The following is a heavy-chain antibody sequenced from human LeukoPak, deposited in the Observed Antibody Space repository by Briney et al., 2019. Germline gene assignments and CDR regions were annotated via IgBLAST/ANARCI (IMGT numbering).Heavy chain of an antibody. CDR1: GGSLSNYY. J-gene: IGHJ4*02. Sequence: PSETLSLTCSVSGGSLSNYYWGWIRQPPGKGLEFIGYIHSDGTTNYDSSLQSRVAISLDTSKIQFSLRLYSVTAADTALYFCARLNFRGGEALHFDSGGQGTLVTVS. CDR2: IHSDGTT. V-gene: IGHV4-4*09. D-gene: IGHD3-16*01. CDR3: ARLNFRGGEALHFDS.